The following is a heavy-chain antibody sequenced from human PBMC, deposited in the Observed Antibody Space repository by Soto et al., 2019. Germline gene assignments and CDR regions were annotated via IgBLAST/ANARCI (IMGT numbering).Heavy chain of an antibody. V-gene: IGHV3-21*01. CDR1: GFIFSSYN. D-gene: IGHD3-22*01. Sequence: EVQLVESGGGLVKPGGSLRLSCAASGFIFSSYNMNWVRQAPGKGLEWVSSISSSGSYIFYADSVEGRFTISRDNAKNSLYLQMNSLRAEDTAVYYCAWEGYYYDTPVHPTSFAPWGRGPLVTVSS. CDR2: ISSSGSYI. CDR3: AWEGYYYDTPVHPTSFAP. J-gene: IGHJ5*02.